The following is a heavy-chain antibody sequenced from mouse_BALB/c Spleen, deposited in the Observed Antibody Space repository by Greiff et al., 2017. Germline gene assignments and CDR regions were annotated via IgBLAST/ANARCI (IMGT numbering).Heavy chain of an antibody. V-gene: IGHV7-3*02. CDR2: IRNKANGYTT. Sequence: EVKVVESGGGLVQPGGSLRLSCATSGFTFTDYYMSWVRQPPGKALEWLGFIRNKANGYTTEYSASVKGRFTISRDNSQSILYLQMNTLRAEDSATYYCASTVVVHGWFDVWGAGTTVTVSS. CDR1: GFTFTDYY. CDR3: ASTVVVHGWFDV. D-gene: IGHD1-1*01. J-gene: IGHJ1*01.